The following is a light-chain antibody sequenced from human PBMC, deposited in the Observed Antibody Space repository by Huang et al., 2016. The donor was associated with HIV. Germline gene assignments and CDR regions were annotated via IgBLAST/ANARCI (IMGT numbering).Light chain of an antibody. CDR1: QSIDTS. CDR2: AAS. V-gene: IGKV1-39*01. J-gene: IGKJ4*01. Sequence: DIQMTQSPSSLSASVGDRVTITCRASQSIDTSLNWYQQKPVKAPKILIYAASILQSVVPSRFSGSGSGTDFTLTISSLQPEDFATFYCQQSYSTPLTFGGGTKVEIK. CDR3: QQSYSTPLT.